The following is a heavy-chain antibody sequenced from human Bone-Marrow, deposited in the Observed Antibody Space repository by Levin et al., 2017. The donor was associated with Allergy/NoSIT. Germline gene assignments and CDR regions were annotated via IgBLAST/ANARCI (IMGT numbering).Heavy chain of an antibody. CDR1: GGTFSDHA. CDR3: ARAGVPGYCTASASCWNWLDS. V-gene: IGHV1-69*13. Sequence: ASVKVSCKSSGGTFSDHAVNWVRQTPGQGLEWMGGILLMSSTPNYAQNFEHRVTITADESTNTAYMELRSLRSDDTAVYYCARAGVPGYCTASASCWNWLDSWGQGTLVTVSS. D-gene: IGHD2-8*01. J-gene: IGHJ5*01. CDR2: ILLMSSTP.